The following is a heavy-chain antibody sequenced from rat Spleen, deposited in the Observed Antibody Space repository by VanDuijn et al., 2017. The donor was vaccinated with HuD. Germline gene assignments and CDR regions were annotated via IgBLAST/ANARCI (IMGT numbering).Heavy chain of an antibody. CDR2: IRNKADSYTT. Sequence: EVKLLESGGGLIQPGGSLRLSCAASGFTFADFYMSWIRQSPGKAPEWLSFIRNKADSYTTEYNPSVKGRFTISRDNAQNTLYLQMDSLRSEDTATYYCARHGYNSYFDYWGQGVMVTVSS. CDR1: GFTFADFY. J-gene: IGHJ2*01. D-gene: IGHD1-4*01. CDR3: ARHGYNSYFDY. V-gene: IGHV7-6*01.